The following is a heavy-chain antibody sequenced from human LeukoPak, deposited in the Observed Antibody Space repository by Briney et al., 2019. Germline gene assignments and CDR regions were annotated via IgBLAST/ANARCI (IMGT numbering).Heavy chain of an antibody. J-gene: IGHJ4*02. CDR3: ARSRTYYYDSSGIFDY. CDR1: GFTFSNYL. D-gene: IGHD3-22*01. V-gene: IGHV3-7*01. CDR2: IKQDGSEK. Sequence: GGSLRLSCEASGFTFSNYLMSWVRQAPGKGLEWVANIKQDGSEKYYVDSVKGRFTISRDNAKNSLYLQMNSLRAEDTAVYYCARSRTYYYDSSGIFDYWGQGTLVTVSS.